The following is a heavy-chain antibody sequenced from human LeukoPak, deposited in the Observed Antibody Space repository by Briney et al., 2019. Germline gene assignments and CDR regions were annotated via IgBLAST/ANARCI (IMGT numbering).Heavy chain of an antibody. V-gene: IGHV4-38-2*02. Sequence: PSETLSLTCSVSGYTISSGYYWGWIRQPPGKGLEWIGSIYYSGSTSYNASLKSRVTISVDTSRNQFSLKLSSVTAADTALYYCARRFHYYMDVWGKGTTVTVSS. CDR3: ARRFHYYMDV. CDR1: GYTISSGYY. D-gene: IGHD3-10*01. CDR2: IYYSGST. J-gene: IGHJ6*03.